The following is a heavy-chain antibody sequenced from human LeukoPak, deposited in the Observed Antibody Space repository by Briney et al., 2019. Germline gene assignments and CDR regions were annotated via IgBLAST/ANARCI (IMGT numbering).Heavy chain of an antibody. J-gene: IGHJ6*03. Sequence: SETLSLTCTLSGGSISNYYWSWIRQSPGKGLEWIGYIHNSGSSKYNPSLESRVTISVDTSTNQVSLKLTSVTAADTAVYYCARGGGYYYGSGSYHRAFYYYYMDVWGTGTTVIVSS. CDR1: GGSISNYY. CDR3: ARGGGYYYGSGSYHRAFYYYYMDV. V-gene: IGHV4-59*01. CDR2: IHNSGSS. D-gene: IGHD3-10*01.